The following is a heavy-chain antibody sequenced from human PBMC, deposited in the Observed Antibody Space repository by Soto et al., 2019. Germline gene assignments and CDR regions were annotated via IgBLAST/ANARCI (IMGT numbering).Heavy chain of an antibody. CDR2: IKPDGSEQ. J-gene: IGHJ6*02. D-gene: IGHD1-20*01. CDR3: ARGNWNYYYGFDV. Sequence: GWSLRLSCAASEFTFDKYYMTWVRQAPGKGPEWVANIKPDGSEQYYVDSVKGRFTISRDNANNSLYLQMNSLRAEDTAVYFCARGNWNYYYGFDVWGQGTTVTVSS. CDR1: EFTFDKYY. V-gene: IGHV3-7*01.